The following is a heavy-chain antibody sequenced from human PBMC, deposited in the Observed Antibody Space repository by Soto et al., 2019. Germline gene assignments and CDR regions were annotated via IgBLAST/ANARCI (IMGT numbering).Heavy chain of an antibody. CDR3: ASTLNYDFWSGQAYYYGMDV. V-gene: IGHV1-3*01. D-gene: IGHD3-3*01. Sequence: ASVKVSCKASGYTFTSYAMHWVRQAPGQRLEWMGWINAGNGNTKYSQKFQGRVTITMDTSASTAYMELSSLRTEDTAGYYCASTLNYDFWSGQAYYYGMDVWGQGTTVTVSS. J-gene: IGHJ6*02. CDR2: INAGNGNT. CDR1: GYTFTSYA.